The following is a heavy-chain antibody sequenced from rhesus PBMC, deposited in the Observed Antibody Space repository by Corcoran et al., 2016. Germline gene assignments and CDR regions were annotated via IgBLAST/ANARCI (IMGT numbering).Heavy chain of an antibody. Sequence: QVQLQESGPGLLKPSETLSLTCAVSGGSISGGYGWGWIRQPPGKGLEWIGGIYSSSGNTYSNPSLKSRVTISTDTSKNQYSLQLSSVPAANTAVYYCSRGHPSEDCSGIYCLEYFEFWGQGALVTVSS. CDR1: GGSISGGYG. CDR2: IYSSSGNT. CDR3: SRGHPSEDCSGIYCLEYFEF. V-gene: IGHV4S7*01. D-gene: IGHD2-27*01. J-gene: IGHJ1*01.